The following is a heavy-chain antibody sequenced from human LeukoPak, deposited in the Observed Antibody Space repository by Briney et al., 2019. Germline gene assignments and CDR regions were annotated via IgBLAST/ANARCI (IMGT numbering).Heavy chain of an antibody. CDR1: GFTFSSYW. CDR2: IKQDGSEK. D-gene: IGHD6-19*01. V-gene: IGHV3-7*01. Sequence: GGSLRLSCAASGFTFSSYWMSWVRQAPGKGLEWVANIKQDGSEKDYVDSVKGRLTISRDNAKNSLYLQMNSLRAEDTAVYYCARMDIAVAGIFDYWGQGTLVTVSS. CDR3: ARMDIAVAGIFDY. J-gene: IGHJ4*02.